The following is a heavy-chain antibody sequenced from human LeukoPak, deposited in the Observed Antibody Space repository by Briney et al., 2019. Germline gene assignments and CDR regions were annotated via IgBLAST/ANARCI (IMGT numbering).Heavy chain of an antibody. CDR1: GGSISSSSDY. V-gene: IGHV4-39*01. J-gene: IGHJ5*02. CDR2: IYYSGST. CDR3: AYSSGFLRWFDP. Sequence: SETLSLTCTVSGGSISSSSDYWGWIRQPPGKGLEWIGSIYYSGSTYYNPSLKSRVTISVDTSKNQFSLKLSSAAAADTAVYYCAYSSGFLRWFDPWGQGTLVTVSS. D-gene: IGHD6-19*01.